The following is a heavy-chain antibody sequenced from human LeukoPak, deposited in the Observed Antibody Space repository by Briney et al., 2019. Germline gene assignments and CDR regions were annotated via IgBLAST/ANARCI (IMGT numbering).Heavy chain of an antibody. CDR3: ARPTRGYDTTFDY. CDR2: IYYSGST. Sequence: PSETLSLTCAVYGGSFSGYYWSWIRQPPGKGLEWIGSIYYSGSTYYNPSLKSRVTISVDTSKNQFSLKLSSVTAADTAVYYCARPTRGYDTTFDYWGQGTLVTVSS. D-gene: IGHD5-12*01. J-gene: IGHJ4*02. CDR1: GGSFSGYY. V-gene: IGHV4-34*01.